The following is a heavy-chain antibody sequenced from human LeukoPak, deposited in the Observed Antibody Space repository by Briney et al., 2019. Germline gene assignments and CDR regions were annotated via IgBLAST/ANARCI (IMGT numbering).Heavy chain of an antibody. D-gene: IGHD3-10*01. Sequence: ASVKVSCKASGYTFTSYYMHWVRQAPGQGLEWMGIINPSGGSTSYAQKFQGRVTMTRDMSTSTVYMELSSLRSEDTAVYYCARDRLSGYYGSGSSSDYWGQGTLVTVSS. CDR2: INPSGGST. V-gene: IGHV1-46*01. CDR1: GYTFTSYY. CDR3: ARDRLSGYYGSGSSSDY. J-gene: IGHJ4*02.